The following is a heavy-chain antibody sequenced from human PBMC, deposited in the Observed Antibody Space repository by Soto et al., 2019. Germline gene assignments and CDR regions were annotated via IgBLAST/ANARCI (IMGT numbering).Heavy chain of an antibody. D-gene: IGHD1-1*01. CDR1: GYTFTGYY. V-gene: IGHV1-2*04. CDR3: ATGQLERPYYFDY. CDR2: INPNSGGT. J-gene: IGHJ4*02. Sequence: ASVTVSCKASGYTFTGYYIHWVRQAPGQGLEWMGWINPNSGGTNYAQKFQGWVTMTRDTSISTAYMELSRLRSDDTAVYYCATGQLERPYYFDYWGQGTLVTVSS.